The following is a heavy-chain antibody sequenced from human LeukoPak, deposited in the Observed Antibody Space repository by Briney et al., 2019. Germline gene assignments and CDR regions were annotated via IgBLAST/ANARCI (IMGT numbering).Heavy chain of an antibody. V-gene: IGHV1-2*06. CDR2: INPNIGGT. J-gene: IGHJ4*02. CDR3: ARGGNRNSDY. CDR1: GYTFTGYY. Sequence: ASVKVSCKAAGYTFTGYYMHWVRQAPGQGREWMGRINPNIGGTNYAQKFQGRVTMTRDTSISTAYMELSRLRTDETAVYYCARGGNRNSDYWGQGTLVPVSS. D-gene: IGHD1-14*01.